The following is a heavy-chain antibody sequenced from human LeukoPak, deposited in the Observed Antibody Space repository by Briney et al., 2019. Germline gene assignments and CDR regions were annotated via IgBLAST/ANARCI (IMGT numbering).Heavy chain of an antibody. CDR2: FDPENGGT. Sequence: ASVKVSCKVSGYTLTELSMHWVRQAPGKGLEWMGGFDPENGGTIYAQKFQGRVTMTEDTSTDTAYMELSSLRSEDTAVYYCATPETPMNKYYFDYWGQGTLVTVSS. CDR3: ATPETPMNKYYFDY. J-gene: IGHJ4*02. D-gene: IGHD1/OR15-1a*01. V-gene: IGHV1-24*01. CDR1: GYTLTELS.